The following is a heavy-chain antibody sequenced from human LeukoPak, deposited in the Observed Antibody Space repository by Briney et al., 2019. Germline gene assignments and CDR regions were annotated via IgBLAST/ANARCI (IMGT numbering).Heavy chain of an antibody. J-gene: IGHJ3*02. V-gene: IGHV4-31*03. CDR2: IYYSGST. Sequence: PSQTLSLTCTVSGGSISSGGYYWSWIRQHPGKGLEWIGYIYYSGSTYYNPSLGGRVIMSVDTSKNQFSLKLTSVTAADTAMYYCARGDAYYDFWSGSTSGAFDIWGQGTMVTVSS. CDR1: GGSISSGGYY. CDR3: ARGDAYYDFWSGSTSGAFDI. D-gene: IGHD3-3*01.